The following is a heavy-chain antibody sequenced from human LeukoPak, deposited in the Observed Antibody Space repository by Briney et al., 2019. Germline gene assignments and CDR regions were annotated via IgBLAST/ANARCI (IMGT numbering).Heavy chain of an antibody. CDR1: GFTVSSNY. Sequence: GGSLRLSCAASGFTVSSNYMSWVRQAPGKGLEWVSVIYSGGSTYYADSVKGRFTISRDNSKNTLYLQMNSLRAEDTAVYYCARLSGYYQNWFDPWGRGTLVTVSS. CDR3: ARLSGYYQNWFDP. D-gene: IGHD3-22*01. CDR2: IYSGGST. V-gene: IGHV3-66*02. J-gene: IGHJ5*02.